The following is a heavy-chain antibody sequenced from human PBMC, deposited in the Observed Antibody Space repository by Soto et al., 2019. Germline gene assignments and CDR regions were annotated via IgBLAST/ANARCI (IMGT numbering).Heavy chain of an antibody. Sequence: QLLLQESGPGLVKPSETLSLTCTVSGGSILDSTYYWAWIRQSPGKGLEWIGTIFYSGGTFYTPSLTSRVTLSVDTSNNQFSRKLGAVTAADPAVYYCARQASGYYYGWFDPWGQGTLVTVSS. CDR3: ARQASGYYYGWFDP. V-gene: IGHV4-39*01. J-gene: IGHJ5*02. CDR1: GGSILDSTYY. CDR2: IFYSGGT. D-gene: IGHD3-22*01.